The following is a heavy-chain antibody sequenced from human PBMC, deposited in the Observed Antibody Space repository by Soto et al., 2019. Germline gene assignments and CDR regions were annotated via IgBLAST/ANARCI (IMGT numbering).Heavy chain of an antibody. Sequence: GGSLRLSCAASGFTFSSYAMSWVRQAPGKGLEWVSGISGSGGSTYYADSVKGRFTISRDNSKNTLYLQMNSLRAEDTAVYYCAKSVAYYYDSSGPDDAFDIWGQGTMVTV. CDR2: ISGSGGST. J-gene: IGHJ3*02. CDR1: GFTFSSYA. D-gene: IGHD3-22*01. V-gene: IGHV3-23*01. CDR3: AKSVAYYYDSSGPDDAFDI.